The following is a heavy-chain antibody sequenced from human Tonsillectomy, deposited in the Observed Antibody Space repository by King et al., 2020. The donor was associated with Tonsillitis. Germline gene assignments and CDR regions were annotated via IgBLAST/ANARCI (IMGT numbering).Heavy chain of an antibody. Sequence: VQLQESGPGLVKPSQTLSLTCTVSGGSISSGDYYWSWIRQPPGKGLEWIGYIYYSGSTYYNPSLKSRVTISVDTSKNQLSLKLSSVTAADTAVYYCAREPNWGFVLGAFDIWGQGTMVTVSS. CDR3: AREPNWGFVLGAFDI. CDR1: GGSISSGDYY. V-gene: IGHV4-30-4*01. J-gene: IGHJ3*02. D-gene: IGHD7-27*01. CDR2: IYYSGST.